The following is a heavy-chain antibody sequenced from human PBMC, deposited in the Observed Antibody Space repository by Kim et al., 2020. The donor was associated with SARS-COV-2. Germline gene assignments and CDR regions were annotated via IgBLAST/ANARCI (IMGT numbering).Heavy chain of an antibody. V-gene: IGHV3-11*06. CDR1: GFTFSDFY. D-gene: IGHD3-9*01. Sequence: GGSLRLSCAASGFTFSDFYMAWIRHAPGKGLEWLSYISETGDFITYAESVRGRFTISRDNAKDLVFLQLDSLRVDDSAVYYCARVFLDLNGCAMDVWGPGTTVTVAS. J-gene: IGHJ6*02. CDR3: ARVFLDLNGCAMDV. CDR2: ISETGDFI.